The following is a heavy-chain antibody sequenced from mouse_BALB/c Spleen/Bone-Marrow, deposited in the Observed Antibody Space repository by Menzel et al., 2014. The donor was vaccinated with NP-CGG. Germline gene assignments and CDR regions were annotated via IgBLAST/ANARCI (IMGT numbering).Heavy chain of an antibody. CDR3: ARSAGSSRYWYLDV. D-gene: IGHD1-1*01. Sequence: EVKLVESGPGLVKPSQSLSLTCTVTGYSITSDYAWNWIRQFPGNKLEWMGYISYSDITSYNPSLKSRISITRDTSKNQFFLQLNSVTPEATATYYCARSAGSSRYWYLDVWGAGTTVTVSS. V-gene: IGHV3-2*02. CDR2: ISYSDIT. CDR1: GYSITSDYA. J-gene: IGHJ1*01.